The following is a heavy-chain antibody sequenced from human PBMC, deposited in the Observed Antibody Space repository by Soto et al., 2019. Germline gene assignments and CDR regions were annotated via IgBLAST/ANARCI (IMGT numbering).Heavy chain of an antibody. V-gene: IGHV1-69*13. Sequence: TSVKVTCKDSGGTLSSNASRWVRQAPGQGLEWMGGIIPIFGTANYAQKFQGRVTITADESTSTAYMELSSLRSEDTAVYYCARPYYYDSSGYYGAWAFDIWGQGTMVTVSS. CDR2: IIPIFGTA. D-gene: IGHD3-22*01. J-gene: IGHJ3*02. CDR1: GGTLSSNA. CDR3: ARPYYYDSSGYYGAWAFDI.